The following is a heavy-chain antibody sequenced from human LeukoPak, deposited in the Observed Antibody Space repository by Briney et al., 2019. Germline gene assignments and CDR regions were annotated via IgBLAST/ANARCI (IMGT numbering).Heavy chain of an antibody. V-gene: IGHV3-23*01. CDR3: AKWTGNSVNFDY. J-gene: IGHJ4*02. CDR2: ISGSGDYT. Sequence: GGSLRLSCAVSGFTFSDYSMNWVRQAPGKGLEWVSTISGSGDYTYYADSVKGRFTISRDNSKNTVHLHMNSLSAEDTAVYYCAKWTGNSVNFDYWGQGTLVTVSS. CDR1: GFTFSDYS. D-gene: IGHD3/OR15-3a*01.